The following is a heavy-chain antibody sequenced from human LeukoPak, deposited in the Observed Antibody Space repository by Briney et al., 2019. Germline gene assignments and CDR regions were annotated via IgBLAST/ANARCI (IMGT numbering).Heavy chain of an antibody. V-gene: IGHV4-39*01. CDR3: ATNTIFGVSWFDP. Sequence: SETLSLTCTVSGGSISSSSYYWGWLRQPPGTGLEWIGSIYYSGSTYYNPSLKGRVTISVDTSKNQFSLKLSSVTAADTAVYYCATNTIFGVSWFDPWGQGTLFTVSS. D-gene: IGHD3-3*01. CDR1: GGSISSSSYY. CDR2: IYYSGST. J-gene: IGHJ5*02.